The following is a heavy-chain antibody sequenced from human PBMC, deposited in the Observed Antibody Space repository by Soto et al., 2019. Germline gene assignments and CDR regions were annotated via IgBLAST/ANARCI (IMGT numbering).Heavy chain of an antibody. CDR3: ARHLRAGYSSGYPTLNFDY. V-gene: IGHV5-10-1*01. Sequence: GESLKISCKGSGYSFTSYWISWVRQMPGKGLEWMGRIDPSDSYTNYSPSFQGHVTISADKSISTAYLQWSSLKASDTAMYYCARHLRAGYSSGYPTLNFDYWGQGTLVTVYS. D-gene: IGHD6-19*01. CDR1: GYSFTSYW. CDR2: IDPSDSYT. J-gene: IGHJ4*02.